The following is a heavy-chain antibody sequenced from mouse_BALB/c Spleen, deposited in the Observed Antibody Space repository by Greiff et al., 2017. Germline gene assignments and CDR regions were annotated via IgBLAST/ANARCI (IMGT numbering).Heavy chain of an antibody. CDR3: ARQEDRFYAMDY. V-gene: IGHV5-9-3*01. J-gene: IGHJ4*01. Sequence: EVKLMESGGGLVKPGGSLKLSCAASGFTFSSYAMSWVRQTPEKRLEWVATISSGGSYTYYPDSVKGRFTISRDNAKNTLYLQMSSLRSEDTAMYYCARQEDRFYAMDYWGQGTSVTVSS. CDR1: GFTFSSYA. CDR2: ISSGGSYT. D-gene: IGHD2-14*01.